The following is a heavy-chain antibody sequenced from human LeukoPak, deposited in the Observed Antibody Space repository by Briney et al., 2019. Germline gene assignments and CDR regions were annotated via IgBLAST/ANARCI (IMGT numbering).Heavy chain of an antibody. Sequence: PGGSLRLSCAASGFTFSSYSMNWVRQAPGKGLEWVSSISSSSSYIYYADSVEGRFAISRDNAKNSLYLQMNSLRAEDTAVYYCASVYGGNSGNAFDIWGQGTMVTVSS. CDR1: GFTFSSYS. D-gene: IGHD4-23*01. J-gene: IGHJ3*02. CDR3: ASVYGGNSGNAFDI. V-gene: IGHV3-21*01. CDR2: ISSSSSYI.